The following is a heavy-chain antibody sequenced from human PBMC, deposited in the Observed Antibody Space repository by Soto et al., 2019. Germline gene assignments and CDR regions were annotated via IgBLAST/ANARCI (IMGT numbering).Heavy chain of an antibody. CDR2: IYPGDSDT. D-gene: IGHD1-26*01. CDR1: GYSFTTYW. J-gene: IGHJ6*02. V-gene: IGHV5-51*01. Sequence: GESLKISCKGSGYSFTTYWIGWVRQMPGKGLEWMGIIYPGDSDTRYSPSFEGQVTTSVDKSISTAYLQWSSLKASDTGMYYCARDSGSPDPYYYYAMDVWGQGTTVTVSS. CDR3: ARDSGSPDPYYYYAMDV.